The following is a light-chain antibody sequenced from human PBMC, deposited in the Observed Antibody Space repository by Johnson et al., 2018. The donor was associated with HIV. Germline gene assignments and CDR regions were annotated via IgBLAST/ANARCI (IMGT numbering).Light chain of an antibody. CDR1: SSNIGNNY. CDR2: DNN. CDR3: GIWDSSRSAYV. Sequence: QSVLTQPPSVSAAPGQKVTISCSGSSSNIGNNYVSWYQQFPGTAPKLVIYDNNKRPSGIPDRFSGSKSGTSATLGITGLPTWDEDDYCCGIWDSSRSAYVFGTGTKVTGL. V-gene: IGLV1-51*01. J-gene: IGLJ1*01.